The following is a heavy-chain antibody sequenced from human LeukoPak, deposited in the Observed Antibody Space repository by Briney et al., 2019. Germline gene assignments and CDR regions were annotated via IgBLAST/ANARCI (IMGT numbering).Heavy chain of an antibody. D-gene: IGHD5-12*01. CDR3: AKLCRFDAITHSDY. CDR2: IGPAGDT. V-gene: IGHV3-13*01. J-gene: IGHJ4*02. CDR1: GFTFSNYE. Sequence: GGSLRLSCAASGFTFSNYEIHWVRQTTGKGLEWVSAIGPAGDTYYPGSVKGRFTVSRENAKNSLYLQMNSLRAEDTAVYYCAKLCRFDAITHSDYWGQGTLVTVSS.